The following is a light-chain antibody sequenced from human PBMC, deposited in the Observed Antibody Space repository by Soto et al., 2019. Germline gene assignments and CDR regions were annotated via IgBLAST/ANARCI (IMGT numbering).Light chain of an antibody. CDR1: SSDVGGYNF. CDR3: SSYAGSSVPVA. Sequence: ALTQPPSASGSPGQSVTISCTGASSDVGGYNFVSWYQQHPGKAPKLMIYDVTKRPSGVPDRFSGSKSGNTASLTVSGLQADDEADYYCSSYAGSSVPVAFGGGTKLTVL. CDR2: DVT. J-gene: IGLJ2*01. V-gene: IGLV2-8*01.